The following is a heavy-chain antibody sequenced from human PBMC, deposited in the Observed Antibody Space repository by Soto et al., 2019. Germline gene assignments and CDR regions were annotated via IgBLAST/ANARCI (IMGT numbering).Heavy chain of an antibody. D-gene: IGHD5-18*01. V-gene: IGHV1-3*01. Sequence: QVQLAQSGAEVKKPGASVKVSCKASGYTFTSSAMQWVRQAPGQRLEWMGWINAGNGNTKYSQKFKGRVTITRDTSASTAYMELSSLRSEDTAVYYCARDPGYSYGYNWGQGTLVTVSS. CDR1: GYTFTSSA. CDR3: ARDPGYSYGYN. CDR2: INAGNGNT. J-gene: IGHJ4*02.